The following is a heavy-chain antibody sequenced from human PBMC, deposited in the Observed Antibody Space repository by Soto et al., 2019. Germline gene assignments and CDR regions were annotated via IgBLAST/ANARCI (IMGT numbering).Heavy chain of an antibody. CDR3: AREVGSSSSLNWFDP. CDR2: IYYSGST. Sequence: SETLSLTFNVPGGSISNYYWSLIPQPPGKGLEGIGYIYYSGSTNYNPSLKSRVTISVDTSKNQFSLKLSSVTAADTAVYYCAREVGSSSSLNWFDPWGQGTLVTVSS. J-gene: IGHJ5*02. V-gene: IGHV4-59*01. D-gene: IGHD6-6*01. CDR1: GGSISNYY.